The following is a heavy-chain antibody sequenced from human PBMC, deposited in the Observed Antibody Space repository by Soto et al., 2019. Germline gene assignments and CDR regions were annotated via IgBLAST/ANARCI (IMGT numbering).Heavy chain of an antibody. CDR1: GGSFDGYY. Sequence: PSETLSLACGLYGGSFDGYYWSWIRQSPGKGLEWIGEIHHSGSTKYNPSLKSRVSLSVDTSTKQFSLKLTSVTAADRGVYYCARGVDAWSGYLFWGQGTPVTDSS. V-gene: IGHV4-34*01. J-gene: IGHJ4*02. CDR3: ARGVDAWSGYLF. D-gene: IGHD3-3*01. CDR2: IHHSGST.